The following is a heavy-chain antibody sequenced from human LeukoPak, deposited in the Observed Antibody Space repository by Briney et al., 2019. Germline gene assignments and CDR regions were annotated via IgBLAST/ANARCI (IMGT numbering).Heavy chain of an antibody. Sequence: GGSLRLSCAASGFTVSSNYMSWVRQAPGKGLEWVSAISGSGGSTYYADSVKGRFTISRDNSKNTLYLQMNSLRAEDTAVYYCAKNWASVVVVAATGYWGQGTLVTVSS. J-gene: IGHJ4*02. V-gene: IGHV3-23*01. CDR1: GFTVSSNY. CDR3: AKNWASVVVVAATGY. D-gene: IGHD2-15*01. CDR2: ISGSGGST.